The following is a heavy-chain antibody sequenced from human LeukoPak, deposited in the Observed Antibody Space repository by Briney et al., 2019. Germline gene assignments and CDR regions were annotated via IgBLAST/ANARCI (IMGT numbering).Heavy chain of an antibody. V-gene: IGHV1-18*04. CDR1: GYTFTSYG. CDR2: ISAYNGNT. D-gene: IGHD2-2*01. CDR3: ARRGVPAATNYFDY. Sequence: GASVKVSCKASGYTFTSYGISWVRQAPGQGLEWMGWISAYNGNTNFAQKLQGRVTMTTDTSTSTTYMELRSLRSDDTAVYYCARRGVPAATNYFDYWGQGTLSPSPQ. J-gene: IGHJ4*02.